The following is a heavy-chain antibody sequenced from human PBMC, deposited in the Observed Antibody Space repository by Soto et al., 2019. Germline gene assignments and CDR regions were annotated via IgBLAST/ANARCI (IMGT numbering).Heavy chain of an antibody. V-gene: IGHV5-51*01. CDR2: IYPGNSDA. Sequence: PGESLNISCQASGYNFATYWIAWVRQMPGKGLEYMGIIYPGNSDARYSPSFQGQVTFSADKSISTAYLHWSSLKASDTAMYYCARHGFYGDYASNYFDPWGQGTLVTVSS. D-gene: IGHD4-17*01. J-gene: IGHJ5*02. CDR3: ARHGFYGDYASNYFDP. CDR1: GYNFATYW.